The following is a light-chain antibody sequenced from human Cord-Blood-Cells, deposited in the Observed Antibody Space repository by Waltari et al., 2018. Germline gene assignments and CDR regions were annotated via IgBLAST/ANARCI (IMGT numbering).Light chain of an antibody. V-gene: IGKV2-28*01. CDR1: QSLLHSNGYYY. CDR3: MQALQTPRT. CDR2: LGS. J-gene: IGKJ2*02. Sequence: DIVMTQYPLSLPVTPGEPASISCRSSQSLLHSNGYYYLDWYLQKPGQSPQLLIYLGSNRASGVPDRFSGSGSGTDFTLKISRVEAEDVGVYYCMQALQTPRTFGQGTKLEIK.